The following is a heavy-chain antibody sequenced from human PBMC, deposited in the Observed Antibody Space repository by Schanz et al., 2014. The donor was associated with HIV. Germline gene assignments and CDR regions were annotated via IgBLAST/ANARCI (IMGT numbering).Heavy chain of an antibody. V-gene: IGHV3-30-3*01. Sequence: QVQLVESGGGVVQPGRSLSLSCAASGFTFRCYAMYWVRQAPGQGREGGADLSHDGSNKYYADSVKGRFTISRDNSKTREDLKMTSMRAVDTAFYYCARDSLYPASYDWGMDVWGQGTTVTVSS. D-gene: IGHD2-8*01. CDR1: GFTFRCYA. CDR2: LSHDGSNK. J-gene: IGHJ6*02. CDR3: ARDSLYPASYDWGMDV.